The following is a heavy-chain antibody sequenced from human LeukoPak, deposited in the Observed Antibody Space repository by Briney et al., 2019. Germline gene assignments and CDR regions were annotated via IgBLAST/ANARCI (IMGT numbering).Heavy chain of an antibody. J-gene: IGHJ4*02. CDR2: INTDGGGT. D-gene: IGHD2-15*01. CDR3: ARALVAPYYFDY. V-gene: IGHV3-74*01. Sequence: GGSLRLSCTASGFTFSNCAMNWVRQAPGKGLEWVSRINTDGGGTTYADSVKGRFTISRDNAKNTLYLQMDSLRAEDTAAYYCARALVAPYYFDYWGRGALVTVSS. CDR1: GFTFSNCA.